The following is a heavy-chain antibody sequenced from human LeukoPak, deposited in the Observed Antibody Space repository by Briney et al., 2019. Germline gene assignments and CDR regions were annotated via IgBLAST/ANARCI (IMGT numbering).Heavy chain of an antibody. J-gene: IGHJ4*02. D-gene: IGHD1-26*01. CDR2: ISGSGGST. V-gene: IGHV3-23*01. CDR3: ANLAGGSYVWIDY. Sequence: PGGSLRLSHAASVFTFSSYAMSWVSQASGKGLEWVSDISGSGGSTYYADSVKGRFTIYRDNSKNTLYLQMNSLRAEDTAVYYCANLAGGSYVWIDYWGQGTLVTVSS. CDR1: VFTFSSYA.